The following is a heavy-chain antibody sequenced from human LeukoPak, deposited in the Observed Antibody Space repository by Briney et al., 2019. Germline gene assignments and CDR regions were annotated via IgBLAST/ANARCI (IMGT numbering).Heavy chain of an antibody. V-gene: IGHV4-59*08. CDR3: ARINYYDSSVPDYYYYGMDV. J-gene: IGHJ6*02. D-gene: IGHD3-22*01. CDR2: IYYSGST. CDR1: GGSISSYY. Sequence: PSGTLSLTCTVSGGSISSYYWSWIRQPPGKGLEWIGYIYYSGSTNYNPSLKSRVTISVDTSKNQFSLKLSSVTAADTAVYYCARINYYDSSVPDYYYYGMDVWGQGTTVTVSS.